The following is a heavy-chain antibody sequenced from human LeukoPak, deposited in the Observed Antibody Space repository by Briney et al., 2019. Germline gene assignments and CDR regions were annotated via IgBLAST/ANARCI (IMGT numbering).Heavy chain of an antibody. D-gene: IGHD4-17*01. Sequence: GGSLRLSCAASGFTFSSYWMSWVRQAPGKGLEWVAVISNDAAKKYYADSVKGRSTISRDNSESTLYLQMNSLRAEDTAVYYCAKDMNTVTTTFDYWGQGTLVTVSS. CDR1: GFTFSSYW. CDR3: AKDMNTVTTTFDY. CDR2: ISNDAAKK. V-gene: IGHV3-30*18. J-gene: IGHJ4*02.